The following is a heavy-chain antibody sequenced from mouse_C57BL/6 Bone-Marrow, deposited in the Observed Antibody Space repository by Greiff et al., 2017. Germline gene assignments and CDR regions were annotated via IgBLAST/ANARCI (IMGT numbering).Heavy chain of an antibody. CDR2: MHPNGGSP. Sequence: QVQLQQPGAELVKPGASVKLSCKASGYTFTNYWMHWVKQRPGQGLEWIGMMHPNGGSPDYNEKFKSEATLSVAKSSRTAYMELSSLTSEDSAVYYCARSYDNDDYTMDYWGQGTSVTVSS. CDR3: ARSYDNDDYTMDY. J-gene: IGHJ4*01. CDR1: GYTFTNYW. D-gene: IGHD2-4*01. V-gene: IGHV1-64*01.